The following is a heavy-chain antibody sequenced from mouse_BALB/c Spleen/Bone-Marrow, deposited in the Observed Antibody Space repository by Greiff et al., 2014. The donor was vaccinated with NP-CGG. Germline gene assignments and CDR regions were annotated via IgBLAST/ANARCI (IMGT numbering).Heavy chain of an antibody. J-gene: IGHJ3*01. D-gene: IGHD2-4*01. CDR1: GYSFTDYY. CDR3: ARDYDYGCAY. CDR2: VNPNNGGT. Sequence: VQLKESGPVLVKPGASVKISCKASGYSFTDYYMHWVQQRHGKSLEWIGRVNPNNGGTNYNQKFKGKAIFTVDKSSSTAYMELRSLISEDSAVYFCARDYDYGCAYWGQGTLVTVSA. V-gene: IGHV1-18*01.